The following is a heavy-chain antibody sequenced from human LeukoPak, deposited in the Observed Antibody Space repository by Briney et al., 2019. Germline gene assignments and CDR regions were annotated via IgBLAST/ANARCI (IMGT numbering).Heavy chain of an antibody. Sequence: GGSLRLSCVASGFTFSNYGMHWVRQVPGKGLEWVAAIWFDGIRKYYADSVKGRLTISRDNSKNTLYLQMNTLRAEDTAVYYCARDLEDSSPFGAFDMWGQGTMVTVSS. D-gene: IGHD3-22*01. V-gene: IGHV3-33*01. J-gene: IGHJ3*02. CDR3: ARDLEDSSPFGAFDM. CDR1: GFTFSNYG. CDR2: IWFDGIRK.